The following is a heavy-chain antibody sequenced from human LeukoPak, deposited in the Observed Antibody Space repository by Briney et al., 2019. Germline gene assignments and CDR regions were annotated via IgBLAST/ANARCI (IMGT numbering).Heavy chain of an antibody. CDR3: AREITPWPTPRTAPPDDAFGI. V-gene: IGHV1-2*02. CDR2: INPNSGGT. J-gene: IGHJ3*02. CDR1: GYTFTGYS. Sequence: ASVKVSCKASGYTFTGYSMHWVRQAPGQGLEWMGWINPNSGGTNYAQKFQGRVTMTRDTSISTAYMELSRLRSDDTAVYYCAREITPWPTPRTAPPDDAFGIWGQGTMVTVSS. D-gene: IGHD1-14*01.